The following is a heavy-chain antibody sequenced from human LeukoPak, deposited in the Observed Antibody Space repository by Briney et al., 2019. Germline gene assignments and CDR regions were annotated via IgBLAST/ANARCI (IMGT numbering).Heavy chain of an antibody. V-gene: IGHV3-9*01. CDR2: ISWNSGSI. CDR3: ANEGPNFDY. J-gene: IGHJ4*02. Sequence: GGSLRLSCAASRFTFDDYAMHWVRQAPGKGLEWVSGISWNSGSIGYADSVKGRFTISRDNAKNSLYLQMNSLRAEDTAVYYCANEGPNFDYWGQGTLVTVSS. D-gene: IGHD2-8*01. CDR1: RFTFDDYA.